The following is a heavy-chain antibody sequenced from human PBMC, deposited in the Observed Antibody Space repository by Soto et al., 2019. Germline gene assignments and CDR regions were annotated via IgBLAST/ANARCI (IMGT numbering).Heavy chain of an antibody. J-gene: IGHJ6*02. V-gene: IGHV3-33*01. CDR3: ARDRGRNYYYGMDV. Sequence: QVQLVESGGGVVQPGRSLRLSCAASGFTFSSYGMHWVRQAPGKGLEWMAVIWYDGSNKYYADSVKGRFTISRDNSKNTLYLQMNSLRAEDTAVYYCARDRGRNYYYGMDVWGQGTTVTVSS. CDR2: IWYDGSNK. D-gene: IGHD3-10*01. CDR1: GFTFSSYG.